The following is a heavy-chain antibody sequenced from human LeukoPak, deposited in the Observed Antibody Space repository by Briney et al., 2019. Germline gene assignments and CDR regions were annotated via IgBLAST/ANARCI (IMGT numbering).Heavy chain of an antibody. J-gene: IGHJ5*02. CDR1: GGSFSGYY. V-gene: IGHV4-34*01. Sequence: PSETLSLTCAVYGGSFSGYYWSWIRQPPGKGLEWIGEINHSGSTNYNPSLKSRVTISVDTSKNQFSLKLSSVTAADTAVYYCASTMVRGVIISHWFDPWGQGTLVTVSS. CDR3: ASTMVRGVIISHWFDP. D-gene: IGHD3-10*01. CDR2: INHSGST.